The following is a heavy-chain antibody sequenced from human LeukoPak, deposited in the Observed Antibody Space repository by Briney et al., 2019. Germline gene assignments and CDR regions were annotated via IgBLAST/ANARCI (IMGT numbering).Heavy chain of an antibody. D-gene: IGHD4-17*01. J-gene: IGHJ4*02. CDR2: ISSGSSAI. CDR1: GFTFTTYS. Sequence: RPGGSLRLSCEASGFTFTTYSMTWVRQAPGKGLEWVSIISSGSSAIFSADALKGRFTISRDDAKNLLYLDMNSLRAEVTAVYYCARGHTAVTRHFDFWGQGTLVTVSS. V-gene: IGHV3-21*01. CDR3: ARGHTAVTRHFDF.